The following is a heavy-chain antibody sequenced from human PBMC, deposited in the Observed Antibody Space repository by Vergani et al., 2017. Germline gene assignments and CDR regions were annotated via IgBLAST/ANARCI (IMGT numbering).Heavy chain of an antibody. V-gene: IGHV5-51*01. CDR2: IYPGDSEV. CDR3: ASGGHGSENGGALQL. Sequence: EKQLVQSGSETKKPGESLKISCQAFGYIFSNFWIGWVRQRPGRGLEWMGFIYPGDSEVKYNPTFRGQVIFSVDTSVNTAYLQWRSLQASDTATYFCASGGHGSENGGALQLWGQGTNITVSS. CDR1: GYIFSNFW. D-gene: IGHD3-10*01. J-gene: IGHJ3*01.